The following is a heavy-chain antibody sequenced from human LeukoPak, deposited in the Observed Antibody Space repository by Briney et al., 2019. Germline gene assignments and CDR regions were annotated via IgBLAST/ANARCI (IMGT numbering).Heavy chain of an antibody. J-gene: IGHJ3*02. V-gene: IGHV3-33*05. Sequence: GGSLRLSCAASGFMFSGYGIHWVRQAPGKGLEWLAVVSHVGIHQYYAQSVRGRFTISRDNFRNSVFLEMDSLRAEDTAVYYCARGFKLDSTGYYVLGAFDIWGQGTMVTVSS. CDR3: ARGFKLDSTGYYVLGAFDI. D-gene: IGHD3-22*01. CDR2: VSHVGIHQ. CDR1: GFMFSGYG.